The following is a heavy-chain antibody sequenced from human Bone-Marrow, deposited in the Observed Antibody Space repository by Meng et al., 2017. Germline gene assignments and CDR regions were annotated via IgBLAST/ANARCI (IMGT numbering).Heavy chain of an antibody. CDR3: AKDGTGDGNNYVDFDY. J-gene: IGHJ4*02. D-gene: IGHD5-24*01. V-gene: IGHV3-11*04. CDR1: GFTFSDYY. CDR2: ISSSGSTI. Sequence: GESLKISCAASGFTFSDYYMSWIRQAPGKGLEWVSYISSSGSTIYYADSVKGRFTISRDNAKNSLYLQMNSLRAEDTAVYYCAKDGTGDGNNYVDFDYWGQGTLVTVSS.